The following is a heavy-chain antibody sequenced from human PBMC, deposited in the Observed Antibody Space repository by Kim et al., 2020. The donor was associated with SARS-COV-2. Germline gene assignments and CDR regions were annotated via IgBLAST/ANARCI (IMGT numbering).Heavy chain of an antibody. CDR2: DGSEK. Sequence: DGSEKYYVDSVKGRFTSSRDNAKNSLYLQMNGLGADDTAVYYCVRGRGFAHWGQGTLVTVSS. CDR3: VRGRGFAH. V-gene: IGHV3-7*03. J-gene: IGHJ4*02. D-gene: IGHD3-10*01.